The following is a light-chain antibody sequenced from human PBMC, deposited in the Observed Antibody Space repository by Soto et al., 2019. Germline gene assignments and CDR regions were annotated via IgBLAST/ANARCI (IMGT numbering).Light chain of an antibody. J-gene: IGLJ1*01. V-gene: IGLV2-14*01. Sequence: QSALTQPASVSGSPGQWITISCTGTSSDVGDYNYVSWYQQHPGKAPKLMIYEVSNRPSGVSNRFSGSKSGNTASLTISGLQAEDEADYYCSSYTSSSTLYVFGTGTKLTVL. CDR2: EVS. CDR1: SSDVGDYNY. CDR3: SSYTSSSTLYV.